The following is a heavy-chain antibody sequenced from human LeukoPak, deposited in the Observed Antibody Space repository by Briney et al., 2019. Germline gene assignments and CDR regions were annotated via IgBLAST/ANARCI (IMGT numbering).Heavy chain of an antibody. Sequence: GGSLRLSCAASGFTFSSYSMNWVRQAPGKGLEWVSYISSSSSTIYYADSVKGRFTISRDNAKNSLYLQMNSLRAEDTAVYYCATSGGSFYYDSRGFDYWGQGTLVTVSS. D-gene: IGHD3-22*01. CDR3: ATSGGSFYYDSRGFDY. J-gene: IGHJ4*02. CDR2: ISSSSSTI. V-gene: IGHV3-48*04. CDR1: GFTFSSYS.